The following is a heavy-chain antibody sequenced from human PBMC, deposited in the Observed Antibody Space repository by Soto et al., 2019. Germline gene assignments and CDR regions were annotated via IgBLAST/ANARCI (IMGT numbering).Heavy chain of an antibody. CDR1: GFTFSSYG. J-gene: IGHJ4*02. V-gene: IGHV3-33*01. Sequence: QVQLVESGGGVVQPGRSLRLSCAASGFTFSSYGMHWVRQAPGNGLEWVAVIWYDGSNKYYADSVKGRFTISRDNSMNTLFLQMTSLRAEDTAVYYCARDGLIYGSGVNDYWGQGTLVTVSS. D-gene: IGHD3-10*01. CDR3: ARDGLIYGSGVNDY. CDR2: IWYDGSNK.